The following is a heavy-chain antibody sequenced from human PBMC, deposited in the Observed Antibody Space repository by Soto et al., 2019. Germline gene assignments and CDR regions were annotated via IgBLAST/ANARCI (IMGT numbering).Heavy chain of an antibody. J-gene: IGHJ3*02. D-gene: IGHD1-26*01. CDR1: AVSFSHYY. CDR2: IKHSGSS. Sequence: SGTLSLSCAVYAVSFSHYYCNWVLQSPGNWLEWIGKIKHSGSSNYNPSLRSRVSISVDMSKNQFSLRLTSVTAADTAVYYCARGGRSEWQVAVDIRGQAEMVTVS. CDR3: ARGGRSEWQVAVDI. V-gene: IGHV4-34*01.